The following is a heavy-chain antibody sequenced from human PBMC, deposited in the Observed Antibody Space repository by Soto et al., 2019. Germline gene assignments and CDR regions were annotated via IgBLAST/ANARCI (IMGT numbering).Heavy chain of an antibody. CDR3: ARGARAPGGGTY. J-gene: IGHJ4*02. CDR1: GFTVSSNY. V-gene: IGHV3-66*01. Sequence: EVQLVESGGCLVQPGGSLRLSCAASGFTVSSNYMSCVRQAPGKGLEWVSVIYSGGSTYYADSVKGRFTISRDNSKNTLYLQMNSLRAEDTAVYYCARGARAPGGGTYWGQGTLVTVSS. CDR2: IYSGGST. D-gene: IGHD1-1*01.